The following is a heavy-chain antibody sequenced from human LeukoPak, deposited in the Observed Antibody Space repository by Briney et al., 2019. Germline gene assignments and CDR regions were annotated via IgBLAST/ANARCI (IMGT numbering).Heavy chain of an antibody. Sequence: GGSLRLSCAASGFTVTSNYMSWVRQAPGKGLEWVSVIYSDDSTYYADSVKGRFTISRDNSKNTLYLQMNSLRAEDTAVYYCARVQGGGLPRWYWGQGTLVTVSS. J-gene: IGHJ4*02. CDR2: IYSDDST. V-gene: IGHV3-66*01. CDR3: ARVQGGGLPRWY. CDR1: GFTVTSNY. D-gene: IGHD2-15*01.